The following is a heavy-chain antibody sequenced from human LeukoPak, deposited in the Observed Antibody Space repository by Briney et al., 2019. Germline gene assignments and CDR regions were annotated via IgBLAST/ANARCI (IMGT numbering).Heavy chain of an antibody. CDR1: GFTFNYYD. D-gene: IGHD3-10*01. CDR2: IWSDGSNK. J-gene: IGHJ4*02. Sequence: GGSLRLSCAASGFTFNYYDMHWVRQAPAKGLEWVAVIWSDGSNKYYADSVKGRFTISRNNSKNTLFLQMNSLRAEDTAVYYCAREIAGSASFDYWGQGTLVTVSS. V-gene: IGHV3-33*01. CDR3: AREIAGSASFDY.